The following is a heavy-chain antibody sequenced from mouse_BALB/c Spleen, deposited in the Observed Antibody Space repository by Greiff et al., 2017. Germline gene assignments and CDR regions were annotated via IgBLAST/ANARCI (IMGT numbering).Heavy chain of an antibody. CDR3: ARYPSYYGSSSFDY. J-gene: IGHJ2*01. D-gene: IGHD1-1*01. Sequence: EVMLVESGPSLVKPSQTLSLTCSVTGDSITSGYWNWIRKFPGNKLEYMGYISYSGSTYYNPSLKSRISITRDTSKNQYYLQLNSVTTEDTATYYCARYPSYYGSSSFDYWGQGTTLTVSS. V-gene: IGHV3-8*02. CDR2: ISYSGST. CDR1: GDSITSGY.